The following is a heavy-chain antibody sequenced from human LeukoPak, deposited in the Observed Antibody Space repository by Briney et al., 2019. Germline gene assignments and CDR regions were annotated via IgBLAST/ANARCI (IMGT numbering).Heavy chain of an antibody. D-gene: IGHD1-26*01. J-gene: IGHJ4*02. CDR1: GFTFSSYS. V-gene: IGHV3-21*01. CDR2: ISSSSSYI. Sequence: GGSLRLSCAASGFTFSSYSMNWVRQAPGKGLEWVSSISSSSSYINYADSVKGRFTISRDNAKNSLYLQMNSLRAEDTAVYYCARAVGATEFDYWGQGTLVTVSS. CDR3: ARAVGATEFDY.